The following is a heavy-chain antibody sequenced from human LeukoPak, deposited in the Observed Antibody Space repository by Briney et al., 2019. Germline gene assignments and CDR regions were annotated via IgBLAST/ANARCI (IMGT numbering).Heavy chain of an antibody. CDR3: AMGGDSGWYFDD. CDR1: GGSISSSNW. Sequence: SETLSLTCAVSGGSISSSNWWSWVRQPPGKGLEWIAEIYHSGNTNYNPSLKSRVTISVDKSRNQFSLRLTSVTAADTAVYYCAMGGDSGWYFDDWGQGTLVTVSS. J-gene: IGHJ4*02. V-gene: IGHV4-4*02. CDR2: IYHSGNT. D-gene: IGHD6-19*01.